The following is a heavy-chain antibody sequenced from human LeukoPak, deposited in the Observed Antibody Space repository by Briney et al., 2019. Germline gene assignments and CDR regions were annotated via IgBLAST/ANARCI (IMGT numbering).Heavy chain of an antibody. CDR3: ARDDGRGSGSYY. J-gene: IGHJ4*02. D-gene: IGHD3-10*01. V-gene: IGHV1-3*01. Sequence: GASVKVSCKASGYTFTSYAMHWVRQAPGQRLEWMGWINAGNGNTKYSKKFQGRVTITRDTSASTAYMELSSLRSEDTAVYYCARDDGRGSGSYYWGQGTLVTVSS. CDR1: GYTFTSYA. CDR2: INAGNGNT.